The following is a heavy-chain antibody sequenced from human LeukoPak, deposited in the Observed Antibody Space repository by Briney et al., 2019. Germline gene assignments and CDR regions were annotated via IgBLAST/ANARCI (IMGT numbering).Heavy chain of an antibody. CDR2: ISADNGNT. CDR3: ARGVNSEGFDP. D-gene: IGHD4-11*01. Sequence: ASVKVSCKASGYTFTSYAISWVRQAPGQGLEWMGWISADNGNTDYAQRFQGRVTMTTDTSTSTAYMELRSLRSEDTAVYYCARGVNSEGFDPWGQGTLVTVSS. V-gene: IGHV1-18*01. CDR1: GYTFTSYA. J-gene: IGHJ5*02.